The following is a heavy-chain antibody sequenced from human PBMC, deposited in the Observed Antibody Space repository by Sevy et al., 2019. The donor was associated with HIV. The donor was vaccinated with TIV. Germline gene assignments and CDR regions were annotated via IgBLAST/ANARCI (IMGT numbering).Heavy chain of an antibody. Sequence: ASVKVSCKASGYTFTGYYMHWVRQAPGQGIEWMGWINPNSGGTNYAQKFQGRVTMTRDTSISKAYMELSRLRSDDTAVYYCARSISAGNPDAFDIWGQGTMVTVSS. V-gene: IGHV1-2*02. CDR3: ARSISAGNPDAFDI. CDR1: GYTFTGYY. D-gene: IGHD3-3*02. CDR2: INPNSGGT. J-gene: IGHJ3*02.